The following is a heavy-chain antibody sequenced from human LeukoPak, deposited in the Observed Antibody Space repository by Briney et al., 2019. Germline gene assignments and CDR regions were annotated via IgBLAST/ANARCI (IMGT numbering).Heavy chain of an antibody. J-gene: IGHJ4*02. CDR2: ISFSSSTI. CDR1: GFTFSSYW. V-gene: IGHV3-48*04. CDR3: ARETTVVTAGDY. D-gene: IGHD4-23*01. Sequence: GGSLRLSCAASGFTFSSYWMSWVRQAPGKGLEWVSYISFSSSTIYYADSVKGRFTISRDNAKNSLYLQMNSLRAEDTAVYYCARETTVVTAGDYWGQGTLVTVSS.